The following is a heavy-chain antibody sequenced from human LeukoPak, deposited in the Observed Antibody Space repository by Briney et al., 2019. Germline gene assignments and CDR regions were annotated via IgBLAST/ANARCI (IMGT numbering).Heavy chain of an antibody. CDR3: ARDPVTRDYYYYMDV. CDR2: VYFSGSI. Sequence: KTSETLSLTCTVSGASISGSTYYWGWIRQPPGKGLEWLGSVYFSGSIHYNPFFKNRVTISVDTSKNQFSLELTSVTAADTAVYYCARDPVTRDYYYYMDVWGKGTTVTVSS. D-gene: IGHD4-23*01. J-gene: IGHJ6*03. V-gene: IGHV4-39*07. CDR1: GASISGSTYY.